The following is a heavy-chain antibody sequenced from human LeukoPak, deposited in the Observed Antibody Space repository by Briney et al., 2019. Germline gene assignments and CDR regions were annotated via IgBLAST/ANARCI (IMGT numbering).Heavy chain of an antibody. CDR2: IIGSGGST. D-gene: IGHD2-21*01. CDR3: VRDNYSYRLDV. V-gene: IGHV3-23*01. J-gene: IGHJ4*02. CDR1: GFTFSNYG. Sequence: PGGSLRLSCAASGFTFSNYGMNCVRQAPGKGREWGSGIIGSGGSTYSTDSVKGRFTISTDNSKNTLYLHMNSVRAADTAMYYCVRDNYSYRLDVWGQGALVTVSS.